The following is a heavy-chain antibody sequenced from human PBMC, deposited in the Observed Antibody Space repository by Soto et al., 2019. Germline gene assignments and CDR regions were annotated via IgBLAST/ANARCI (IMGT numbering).Heavy chain of an antibody. Sequence: SETLSLTCAVYGGSFSGYYWSWIRQPPGKGLEWIGEINHSGSTNYNPSLKSRVTISVDTSKNQFSLKLSSVTAADTAVYYCAILEPYCSGGSCTERGNYYYMDVWGKGTTVTVSS. D-gene: IGHD2-15*01. CDR1: GGSFSGYY. V-gene: IGHV4-34*01. CDR2: INHSGST. J-gene: IGHJ6*03. CDR3: AILEPYCSGGSCTERGNYYYMDV.